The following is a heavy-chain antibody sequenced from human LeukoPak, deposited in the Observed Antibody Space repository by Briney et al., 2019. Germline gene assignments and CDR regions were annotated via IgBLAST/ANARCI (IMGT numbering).Heavy chain of an antibody. CDR2: INPNSGGT. D-gene: IGHD5-12*01. J-gene: IGHJ4*02. CDR3: ARTRGYSGYDYDY. CDR1: GYTFTSYD. Sequence: ASVKVSCKASGYTFTSYDINWVRQATGQGLEWMGWINPNSGGTNYAQKFQGWVTMTRDTSISTAYMELSRPRSDDTAVYYCARTRGYSGYDYDYWGQGTLVTVSS. V-gene: IGHV1-2*04.